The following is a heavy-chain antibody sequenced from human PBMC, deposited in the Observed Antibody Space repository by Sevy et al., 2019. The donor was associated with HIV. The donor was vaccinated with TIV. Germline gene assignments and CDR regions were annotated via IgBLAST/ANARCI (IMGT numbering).Heavy chain of an antibody. J-gene: IGHJ1*01. CDR2: ISLDGGNQ. CDR3: ALERLSSNVAEYFQN. Sequence: GGSLRLSCAASGFTFNAFSMDWVRQAPGKGLEWVATISLDGGNQHYADSVRGRFTISRDNSQNALFLQMNSLRPDDTALYYCALERLSSNVAEYFQNWGQGALVTVSS. V-gene: IGHV3-30-3*01. D-gene: IGHD1-1*01. CDR1: GFTFNAFS.